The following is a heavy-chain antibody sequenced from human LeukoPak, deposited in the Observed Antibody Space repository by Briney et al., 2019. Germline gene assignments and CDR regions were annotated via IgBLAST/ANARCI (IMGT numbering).Heavy chain of an antibody. CDR1: GYTFINYY. J-gene: IGHJ4*02. D-gene: IGHD3-3*01. Sequence: EASVNVSCKASGYTFINYYMHWVRQAPGQGLEGMGIINPSGGSTSYAQKFQGRVTMTRDTSTSTVYMELSSLRSEDTAVYYCARGYDFWSGSDYWGQGTLVTVSS. CDR3: ARGYDFWSGSDY. CDR2: INPSGGST. V-gene: IGHV1-46*01.